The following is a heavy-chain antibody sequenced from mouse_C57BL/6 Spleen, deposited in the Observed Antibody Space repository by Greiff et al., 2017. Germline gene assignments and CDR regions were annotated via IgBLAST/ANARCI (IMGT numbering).Heavy chain of an antibody. CDR3: AGSGGYARYFDV. CDR2: IYPGSGST. CDR1: GYTFTSYW. V-gene: IGHV1-55*01. Sequence: QVQLQQPGAELVKPGASVKMSCKASGYTFTSYWITWVKQRPGQGLEWIGDIYPGSGSTNYNEKFKSKATLTVDTSSSTAYMQISSLTSEDSAVYCCAGSGGYARYFDVWGTGTTVTVSS. J-gene: IGHJ1*03. D-gene: IGHD2-2*01.